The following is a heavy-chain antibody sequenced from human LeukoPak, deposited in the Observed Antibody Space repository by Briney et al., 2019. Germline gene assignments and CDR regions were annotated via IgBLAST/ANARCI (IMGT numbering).Heavy chain of an antibody. V-gene: IGHV3-21*05. CDR1: GFNFRTYN. D-gene: IGHD3-22*01. CDR2: ISGSSSYT. J-gene: IGHJ4*02. CDR3: ARGHNSGYYLKY. Sequence: SGGSPRLSCVGSGFNFRTYNMNWVRQAPGKGLEWVSDISGSSSYTDYADSVKGRFTISKDNANSSVFLQMDSLRAEDTAVYYCARGHNSGYYLKYWGQGTLVTVSS.